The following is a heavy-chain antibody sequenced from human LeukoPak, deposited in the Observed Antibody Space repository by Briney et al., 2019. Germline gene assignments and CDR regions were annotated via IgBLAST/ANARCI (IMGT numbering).Heavy chain of an antibody. CDR3: AKDLGEQMATINWFDP. CDR2: FDPEDGET. Sequence: GASVKVSCKVSGYTLTELSMHWVRQAPGKGLEWMGGFDPEDGETIYAQKFQGRVTMTEDTSTDTAYMELSSLRAEDTAVYYCAKDLGEQMATINWFDPWGQGTLVTVSS. J-gene: IGHJ5*02. CDR1: GYTLTELS. D-gene: IGHD5-12*01. V-gene: IGHV1-24*01.